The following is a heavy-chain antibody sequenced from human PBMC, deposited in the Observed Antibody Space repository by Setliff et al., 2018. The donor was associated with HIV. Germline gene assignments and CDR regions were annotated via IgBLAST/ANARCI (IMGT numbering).Heavy chain of an antibody. V-gene: IGHV4-39*01. CDR3: ASHQDYGDNYYFDY. D-gene: IGHD4-17*01. CDR1: GGSIRSGGFY. Sequence: SETLSLTCTVSGGSIRSGGFYWGGIRQYPGKGLEWIAHIHHSGPTYYTPYLKSRVTMSVDTSKSQFSLRMSSVTATDAALYYCASHQDYGDNYYFDYWGQGALVTVSS. CDR2: IHHSGPT. J-gene: IGHJ4*02.